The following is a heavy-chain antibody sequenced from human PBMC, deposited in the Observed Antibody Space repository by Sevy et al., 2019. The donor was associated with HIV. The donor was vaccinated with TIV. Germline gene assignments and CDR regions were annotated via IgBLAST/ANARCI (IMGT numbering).Heavy chain of an antibody. CDR3: AGSMYSSGLGY. CDR1: GFSFSSYW. D-gene: IGHD6-19*01. V-gene: IGHV3-74*01. J-gene: IGHJ4*02. CDR2: TNSDGSST. Sequence: GGSLRLSCAASGFSFSSYWMHWVCQGLGKGLVWVSRTNSDGSSTSYAESVKGRFTVSRDNAKNTLYLQMKRLRVEDTAVYYCAGSMYSSGLGYWGQRTLVTVSS.